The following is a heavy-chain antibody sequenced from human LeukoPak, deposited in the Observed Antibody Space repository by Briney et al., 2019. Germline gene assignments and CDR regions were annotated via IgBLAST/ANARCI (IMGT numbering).Heavy chain of an antibody. D-gene: IGHD3-10*01. CDR3: ARVGGP. V-gene: IGHV3-53*01. CDR1: GLTVSKNY. Sequence: GGSLRLSCAASGLTVSKNYMSWVRQAPGKGLESVSVIYSGGSTYYADSERGRFTISRDNSKNTLYLQMNSLRVEDTAVYYCARVGGPWGQGTLVTVSS. CDR2: IYSGGST. J-gene: IGHJ5*02.